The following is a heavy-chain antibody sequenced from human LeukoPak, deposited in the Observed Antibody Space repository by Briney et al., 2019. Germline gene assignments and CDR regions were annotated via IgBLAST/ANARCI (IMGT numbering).Heavy chain of an antibody. J-gene: IGHJ4*02. V-gene: IGHV1-18*01. D-gene: IGHD3-22*01. Sequence: ASVKVSCKASGGTFSSYAISWVRQAPGQGLEWMGWISAYNGNTNYAQKLQGRVTMTTDTSTSTAYMELRSLRSDDTAVYYCARGTYYYDSSGQLPHDYWGQGTLVTVSS. CDR3: ARGTYYYDSSGQLPHDY. CDR2: ISAYNGNT. CDR1: GGTFSSYA.